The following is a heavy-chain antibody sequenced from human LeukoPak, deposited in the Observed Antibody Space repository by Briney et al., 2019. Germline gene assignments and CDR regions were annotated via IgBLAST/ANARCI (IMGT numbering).Heavy chain of an antibody. D-gene: IGHD4-17*01. CDR1: GGSISSGSYY. Sequence: SETLSLTCTVSGGSISSGSYYWSWIRQPAGKGLEWIGSVYYTGITYCNPSLKSRLTISVDTSKNQFSLQLTSMTAADTAVYFCTRLKDGVPSDYWGQGTLVTVSS. J-gene: IGHJ4*02. CDR2: VYYTGIT. V-gene: IGHV4-39*01. CDR3: TRLKDGVPSDY.